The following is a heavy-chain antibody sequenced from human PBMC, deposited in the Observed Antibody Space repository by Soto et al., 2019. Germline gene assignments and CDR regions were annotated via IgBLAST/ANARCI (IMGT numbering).Heavy chain of an antibody. CDR3: ATGRGVNFYYGMDV. V-gene: IGHV3-23*01. J-gene: IGHJ6*02. CDR1: GFTFSSYA. D-gene: IGHD3-10*01. CDR2: ISGSGGST. Sequence: EVQLLESGGGLVQPGGSLRLSCAASGFTFSSYAMSWVRQAPGKGLEWVSAISGSGGSTYYADSVKGRFTISRDNSKNTLELQMNSLRAEDTAVYYWATGRGVNFYYGMDVWGQGTTVTVSS.